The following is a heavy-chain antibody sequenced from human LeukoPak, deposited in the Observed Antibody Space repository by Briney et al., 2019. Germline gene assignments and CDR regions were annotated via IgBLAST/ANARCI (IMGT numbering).Heavy chain of an antibody. CDR1: GGSISSYY. D-gene: IGHD3-22*01. Sequence: SETLSLTCTVSGGSISSYYWSWIRQPAGKGLEWIGRIYTSGSTNYNPSLKSRVTISLDTSKNQFSLKLSSVTAADTAVYYCARDKGDRQYNWFDPWGQGTLVTVSS. CDR2: IYTSGST. V-gene: IGHV4-4*07. CDR3: ARDKGDRQYNWFDP. J-gene: IGHJ5*02.